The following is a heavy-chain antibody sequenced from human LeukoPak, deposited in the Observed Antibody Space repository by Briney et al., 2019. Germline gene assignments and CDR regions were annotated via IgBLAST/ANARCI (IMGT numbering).Heavy chain of an antibody. CDR2: IIPIFGTA. D-gene: IGHD1-14*01. Sequence: SVKVSCKASGGTFSSYAISWVRQAPGQGLEWMGGIIPIFGTANYAQKFQGRVTITTDESTSTAYMELSSLRSEDTAVYYCARDAPGYESGGYNLPLGYWGQGTLVTVSS. V-gene: IGHV1-69*05. CDR3: ARDAPGYESGGYNLPLGY. CDR1: GGTFSSYA. J-gene: IGHJ4*02.